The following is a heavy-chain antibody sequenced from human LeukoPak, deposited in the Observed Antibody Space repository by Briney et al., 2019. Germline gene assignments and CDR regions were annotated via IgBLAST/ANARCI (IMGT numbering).Heavy chain of an antibody. CDR1: GFTFSTYV. CDR2: ISSNGDNT. Sequence: GGSLRLSCSVSGFTFSTYVMHWVRQAPGKGLEYVSAISSNGDNTYYADYVKGRFAISRDNSKNTLYLQMSSLRADDTAVYYCVRGTGYWGKGTLVTVSS. V-gene: IGHV3-64D*06. CDR3: VRGTGY. J-gene: IGHJ4*02.